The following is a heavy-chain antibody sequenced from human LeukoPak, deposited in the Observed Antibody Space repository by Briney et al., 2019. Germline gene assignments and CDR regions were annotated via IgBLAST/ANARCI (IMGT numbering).Heavy chain of an antibody. CDR2: MYYSGNT. Sequence: SETLSLTCTVSGGSISSSSYFWGWIRQPPGKGLEWIGTMYYSGNTYYNPSLKSRVTISVDTSKNQFSLKLSSVTAADTAVYYCARDRKPLGWFDPWGQGTLVTVSS. CDR1: GGSISSSSYF. V-gene: IGHV4-39*07. CDR3: ARDRKPLGWFDP. D-gene: IGHD7-27*01. J-gene: IGHJ5*02.